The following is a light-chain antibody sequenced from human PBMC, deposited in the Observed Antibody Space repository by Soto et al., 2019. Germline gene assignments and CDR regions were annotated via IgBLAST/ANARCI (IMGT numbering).Light chain of an antibody. CDR2: KAS. J-gene: IGKJ1*01. V-gene: IGKV1-5*03. CDR1: QTISSW. Sequence: EIQMTQSPATLSGSVGDRVTITCRASQTISSWLAWYQQKPGKAPKLLIYKASTLKSGVPSRFSGSGSGTEFTLTISSLQPDDFATYYCQHYNSYSEPFGQGTKVDIK. CDR3: QHYNSYSEP.